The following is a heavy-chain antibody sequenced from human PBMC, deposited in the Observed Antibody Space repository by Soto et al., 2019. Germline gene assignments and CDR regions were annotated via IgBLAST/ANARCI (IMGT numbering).Heavy chain of an antibody. CDR1: GGSISSYY. V-gene: IGHV4-59*01. D-gene: IGHD3-3*01. Sequence: SETLSLTCTVSGGSISSYYWSWIRQPPGKGLEWIGYIYYSGSTNYNPSLKSRVTISVDTSKNQFSLKLSSVTAADTAVYYCARAKNPITFFGVYNWFDPWGQGTLVTVSS. J-gene: IGHJ5*02. CDR2: IYYSGST. CDR3: ARAKNPITFFGVYNWFDP.